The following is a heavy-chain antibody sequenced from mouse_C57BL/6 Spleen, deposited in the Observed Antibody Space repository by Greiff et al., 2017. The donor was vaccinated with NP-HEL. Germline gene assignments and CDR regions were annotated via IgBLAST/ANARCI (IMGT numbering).Heavy chain of an antibody. J-gene: IGHJ1*03. CDR2: ILPGSGST. CDR3: ARREGFITTVVGDVDV. D-gene: IGHD1-1*01. CDR1: GYTFTGYW. Sequence: VQLQQSGAELMKPGASVKLSCKATGYTFTGYWIEWVKQRPGHGLEWIGEILPGSGSTNYNEKFKGKATFTADTSSNTAYMQLSSLTTEDSAIYYCARREGFITTVVGDVDVWGTGTTVTVSS. V-gene: IGHV1-9*01.